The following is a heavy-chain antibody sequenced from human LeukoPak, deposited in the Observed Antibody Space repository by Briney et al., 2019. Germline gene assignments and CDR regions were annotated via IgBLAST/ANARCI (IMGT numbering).Heavy chain of an antibody. CDR1: GGTFSSYA. J-gene: IGHJ6*03. CDR3: ARVVSGVGATTYYYYMDA. D-gene: IGHD1-26*01. Sequence: GASVKVSCKASGGTFSSYAISWVRQAPGQGLEWMGRIIPIFGTANYAQKFQGRVTITTDESTSTAYMELSSLRSEDTAVYYCARVVSGVGATTYYYYMDAWGKGTTVTVSS. CDR2: IIPIFGTA. V-gene: IGHV1-69*05.